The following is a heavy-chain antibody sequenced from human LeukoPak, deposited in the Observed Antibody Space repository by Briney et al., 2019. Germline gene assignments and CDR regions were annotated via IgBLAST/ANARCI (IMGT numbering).Heavy chain of an antibody. CDR3: AKGAAAGKVDWFDP. J-gene: IGHJ5*02. V-gene: IGHV3-23*01. Sequence: GGSLRLSCEASGLSFTNYAMMWVRQAPGKGLQWISTLTGYGGAYYAASGEGRFIISRDISKHTMFLQMYSLRAEDTAVYYCAKGAAAGKVDWFDPWGQGTLVTVSS. CDR1: GLSFTNYA. CDR2: LTGYGGA. D-gene: IGHD6-13*01.